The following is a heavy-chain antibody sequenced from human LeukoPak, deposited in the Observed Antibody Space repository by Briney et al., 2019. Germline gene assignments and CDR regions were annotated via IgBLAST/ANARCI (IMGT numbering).Heavy chain of an antibody. CDR1: GGSINSTNYY. J-gene: IGHJ4*02. D-gene: IGHD3-9*01. CDR3: ARLYYDVLTGYFYYFDY. V-gene: IGHV4-39*01. Sequence: SETLSLTCTVSGGSINSTNYYWGWIRQPPGKGLEWIGSIYYSGSTYYNPSLRSRVTISVDTSKNQFSLKLTSVTAADTAVYYCARLYYDVLTGYFYYFDYWGQGTLVTVSS. CDR2: IYYSGST.